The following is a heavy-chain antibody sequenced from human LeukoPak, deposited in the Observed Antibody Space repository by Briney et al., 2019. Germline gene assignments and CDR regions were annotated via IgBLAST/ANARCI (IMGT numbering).Heavy chain of an antibody. CDR1: GYSFTSYW. CDR3: ARHEMHRLGESSLDYGMDV. Sequence: GESLKISCKGSGYSFTSYWISWVRQMPGKGLEWMGRIDPSDSYTNYSPSFQGHVTISADKSISTAYLQWSSLKASDTAMYYCARHEMHRLGESSLDYGMDVWGQGTTVTVSS. J-gene: IGHJ6*02. CDR2: IDPSDSYT. D-gene: IGHD3-16*02. V-gene: IGHV5-10-1*01.